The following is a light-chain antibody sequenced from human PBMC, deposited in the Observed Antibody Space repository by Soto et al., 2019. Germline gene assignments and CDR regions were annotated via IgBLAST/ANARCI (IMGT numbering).Light chain of an antibody. CDR3: QQANSFPIT. CDR1: QGISSW. CDR2: AAS. V-gene: IGKV1-12*01. J-gene: IGKJ5*01. Sequence: IQMPRSPCSASASVGDRATITCRASQGISSWLAWYQKKPGKAPNLLNYAASSLQSGVPSRFSGSESGTDFTLTISSLQPEDCAIYFCQQANSFPITFGQGTRLEIK.